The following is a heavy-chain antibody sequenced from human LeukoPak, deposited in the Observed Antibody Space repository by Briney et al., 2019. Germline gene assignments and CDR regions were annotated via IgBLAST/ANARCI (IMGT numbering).Heavy chain of an antibody. CDR3: VKEAASLLWFGELVY. J-gene: IGHJ4*02. CDR1: GFTFSSYA. D-gene: IGHD3-10*01. Sequence: PGGSLRLSCAASGFTFSSYAMHWVRQAPGKGLEDVSAISSNGGSTYYADSVKGRFTISRDNSKNTLYLQMSSLRAEDTAVYYCVKEAASLLWFGELVYWGQGTLVTVSS. V-gene: IGHV3-64D*06. CDR2: ISSNGGST.